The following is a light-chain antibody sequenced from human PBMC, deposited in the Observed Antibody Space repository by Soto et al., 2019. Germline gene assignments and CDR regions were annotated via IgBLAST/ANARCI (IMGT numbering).Light chain of an antibody. J-gene: IGKJ2*01. CDR3: QHYVGSYT. Sequence: IWLPRSSCTLSLSPGARATVSCRASESVSSKSLVWYQQKPGQAPRLLIYGASSRATGIPYRFSGSGSGTDFTLTISRLEPEDFAVYYCQHYVGSYTFG. CDR2: GAS. CDR1: ESVSSKS. V-gene: IGKV3-20*01.